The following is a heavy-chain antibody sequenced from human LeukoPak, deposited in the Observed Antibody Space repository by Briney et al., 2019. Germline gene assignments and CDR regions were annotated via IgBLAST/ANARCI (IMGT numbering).Heavy chain of an antibody. Sequence: GGSLRLSCAASGFTFSSYWMSWVRQAPGKGLEWVASILYDGNNKYYADNVKGRFTISRDNSKNTLYVQMNSLRPEDTATYYCAKVKYTGYSPTHFFDFWGQGTRVTVSS. CDR3: AKVKYTGYSPTHFFDF. CDR1: GFTFSSYW. V-gene: IGHV3-30*02. D-gene: IGHD2-2*02. CDR2: ILYDGNNK. J-gene: IGHJ4*02.